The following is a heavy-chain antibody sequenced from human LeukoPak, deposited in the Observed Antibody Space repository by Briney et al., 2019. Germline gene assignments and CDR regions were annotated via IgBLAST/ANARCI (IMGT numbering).Heavy chain of an antibody. CDR1: GFTFDDYA. Sequence: GGSLRLSCAASGFTFDDYAMHWVRQAPGKGLEWVSSISSSSSYIYYADSVKGRFTISRDNAKNSLYLQMNSLRAEDTAVYYCARDRGQQLVFDYWGQGTLVTVSS. CDR3: ARDRGQQLVFDY. J-gene: IGHJ4*02. D-gene: IGHD6-13*01. CDR2: ISSSSSYI. V-gene: IGHV3-21*01.